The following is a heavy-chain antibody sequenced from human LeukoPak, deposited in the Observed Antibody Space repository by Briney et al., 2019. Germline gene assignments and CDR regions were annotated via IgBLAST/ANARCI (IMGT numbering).Heavy chain of an antibody. Sequence: SETLSLTCSVSGGSISSYYWSWTRQPPGKGLEWIGYIHYSGSTNYSPSLKSRVTISLDTSKNQFSLKLSSVTAADTAVYYCAGDYGSTNSWGQGTLVTVSS. CDR2: IHYSGST. J-gene: IGHJ4*02. CDR1: GGSISSYY. D-gene: IGHD2-2*01. V-gene: IGHV4-59*01. CDR3: AGDYGSTNS.